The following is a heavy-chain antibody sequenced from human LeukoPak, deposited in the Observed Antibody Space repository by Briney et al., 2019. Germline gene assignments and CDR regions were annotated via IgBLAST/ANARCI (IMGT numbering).Heavy chain of an antibody. D-gene: IGHD7-27*01. CDR2: IYYSGST. Sequence: SETLSLTCTVSGGSISSYYWSWIRQPPGKGLEWIGYIYYSGSTYYNPSLKSRVTISVDTSKNQFSLKLSSVTAADTAVYYCARDPLKLGISYWYFDLWGRGTLVTVSS. CDR1: GGSISSYY. V-gene: IGHV4-59*12. CDR3: ARDPLKLGISYWYFDL. J-gene: IGHJ2*01.